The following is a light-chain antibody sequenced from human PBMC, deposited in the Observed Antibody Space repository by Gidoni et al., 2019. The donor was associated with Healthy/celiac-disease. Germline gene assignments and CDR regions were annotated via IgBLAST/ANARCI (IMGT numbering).Light chain of an antibody. V-gene: IGKV3-15*01. J-gene: IGKJ3*01. CDR3: QQYNDRPFT. Sequence: EIVMTQSPGTLSVSPGETATLSCRASQSVGSNLAWYQQKPGQAPRLLIHCPSTRASGVPARFSASGSGTEFTLPISSLQSVDFAVYYCQQYNDRPFTFGPRDQSGYQT. CDR2: CPS. CDR1: QSVGSN.